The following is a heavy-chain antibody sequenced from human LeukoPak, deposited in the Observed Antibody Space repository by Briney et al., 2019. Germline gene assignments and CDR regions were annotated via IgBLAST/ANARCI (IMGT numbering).Heavy chain of an antibody. CDR1: GYTFSSYG. Sequence: GGSLRLSCAVSGYTFSSYGMHWVRQAPGKGLEWVSYISSSISLIYYADSVKGRFTISRDNAKNSLYLQMNSLRAEDTAVYYCARIGAGHFDYWGQGTLVTVSS. V-gene: IGHV3-21*05. D-gene: IGHD3-22*01. J-gene: IGHJ4*02. CDR2: ISSSISLI. CDR3: ARIGAGHFDY.